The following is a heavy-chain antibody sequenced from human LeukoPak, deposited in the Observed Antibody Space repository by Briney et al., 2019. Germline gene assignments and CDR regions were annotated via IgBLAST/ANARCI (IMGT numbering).Heavy chain of an antibody. J-gene: IGHJ4*02. CDR2: ISSNGGST. CDR1: GFTFSSYA. Sequence: PGGSLRLSCSASGFTFSSYAMHWVRQAPGEGLEYVSAISSNGGSTYYADSVKGRFTISRDNSKSTLYLQMSSLRAEDTAVYYCVKDKNGRSQNFDYWGQGTLVTVSS. D-gene: IGHD2-15*01. V-gene: IGHV3-64D*06. CDR3: VKDKNGRSQNFDY.